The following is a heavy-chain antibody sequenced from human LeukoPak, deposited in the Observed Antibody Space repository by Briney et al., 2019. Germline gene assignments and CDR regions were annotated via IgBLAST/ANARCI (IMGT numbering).Heavy chain of an antibody. V-gene: IGHV3-30*18. Sequence: GGSLTLSCAASGCTFRSYGKHWVRQGPATGLELLAIISYDGNYKNYSDSVKGRFTIFRVNSENTLHVQINSLRPEGRAMYCCAKRGERGSGCVYGTDVWGQGTTVTVSS. CDR1: GCTFRSYG. CDR3: AKRGERGSGCVYGTDV. D-gene: IGHD3-22*01. J-gene: IGHJ6*02. CDR2: ISYDGNYK.